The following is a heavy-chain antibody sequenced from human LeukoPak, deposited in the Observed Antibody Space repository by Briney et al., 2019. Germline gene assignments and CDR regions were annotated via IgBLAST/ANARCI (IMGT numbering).Heavy chain of an antibody. V-gene: IGHV3-7*03. CDR1: GFTFYNYW. CDR2: IEGDGSER. Sequence: GGSLRLSCAASGFTFYNYWMSWVRQAPGEGLGWVACIEGDGSERYHVDSVKGRFTISRDNAEKSLSLQMNSLRAEDTAVYYCASAGGDSRSPLPFYYWGQGTLVTVSS. J-gene: IGHJ4*02. D-gene: IGHD6-6*01. CDR3: ASAGGDSRSPLPFYY.